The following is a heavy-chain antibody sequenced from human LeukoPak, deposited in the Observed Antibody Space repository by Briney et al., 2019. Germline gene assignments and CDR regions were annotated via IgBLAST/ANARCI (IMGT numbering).Heavy chain of an antibody. CDR2: IYYSGST. Sequence: SETLSLTCTVSGCSISSSSYYWGCIRQPPGKGLEWIGSIYYSGSTHYNPSLKSRVTISVDTTKTQFSLKLSTVTAADTAVYYCARHPKSSVGSGTNYWGQGTLVTVSS. V-gene: IGHV4-39*01. J-gene: IGHJ4*02. CDR1: GCSISSSSYY. D-gene: IGHD3-10*01. CDR3: ARHPKSSVGSGTNY.